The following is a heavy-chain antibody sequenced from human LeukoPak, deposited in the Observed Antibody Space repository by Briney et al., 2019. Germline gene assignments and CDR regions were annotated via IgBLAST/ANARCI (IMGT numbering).Heavy chain of an antibody. J-gene: IGHJ6*03. CDR2: VSGSDSST. CDR3: AKELTGTSNYYYYFYMDV. Sequence: GGSLRLSCAASGFTFSNYAMSWVRQAPGKGLEWVSAVSGSDSSTYYGDSVKGRFTISRDNSRNTLYLQMNSLRAEDTAVYYCAKELTGTSNYYYYFYMDVWGKGTTVTVSS. CDR1: GFTFSNYA. D-gene: IGHD7-27*01. V-gene: IGHV3-23*01.